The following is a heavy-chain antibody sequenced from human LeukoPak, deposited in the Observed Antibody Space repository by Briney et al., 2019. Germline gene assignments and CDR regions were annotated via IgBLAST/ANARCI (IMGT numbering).Heavy chain of an antibody. Sequence: GSLRLSCTASGFTFSDYYMSWIRQAPGKGLEWVSYISSSGSTIYYADSVKGRFTISRDNAKNSLYLQMNSLRAEDTAVYYCARGSHVEMAPYNWFDPWGQGTLVTVSS. CDR1: GFTFSDYY. D-gene: IGHD5-24*01. V-gene: IGHV3-11*01. CDR3: ARGSHVEMAPYNWFDP. J-gene: IGHJ5*02. CDR2: ISSSGSTI.